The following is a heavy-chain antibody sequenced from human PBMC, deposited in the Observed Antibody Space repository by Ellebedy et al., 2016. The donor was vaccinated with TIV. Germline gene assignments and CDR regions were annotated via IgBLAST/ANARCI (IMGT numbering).Heavy chain of an antibody. D-gene: IGHD5-18*01. J-gene: IGHJ4*02. V-gene: IGHV3-7*03. CDR1: GFIFGSYW. Sequence: GESLKISCAASGFIFGSYWMSWVRQAPGKGLEWVANIKQDGSEKYYVDSVKGRFTISRDNAKNSLFLQMNSLRVEDTAVYYCARGSAMVSFWGQGDLVTVSS. CDR3: ARGSAMVSF. CDR2: IKQDGSEK.